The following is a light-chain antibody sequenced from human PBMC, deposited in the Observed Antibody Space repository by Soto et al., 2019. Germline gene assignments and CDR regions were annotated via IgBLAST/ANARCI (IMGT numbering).Light chain of an antibody. CDR1: QALSNY. CDR3: QQLSRYPLT. CDR2: SAS. V-gene: IGKV1-9*01. J-gene: IGKJ4*01. Sequence: DIQLTQSASVLSASVGDTVTITCRASQALSNYLAWYQQKPGKAPDLLIYSASTLQSGVPSRSSGSGSETEFSLTIRALQPEDFATYYCQQLSRYPLTFGGGTKVDIK.